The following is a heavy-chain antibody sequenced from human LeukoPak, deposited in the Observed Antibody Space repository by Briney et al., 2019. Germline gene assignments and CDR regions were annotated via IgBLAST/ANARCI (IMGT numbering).Heavy chain of an antibody. Sequence: SEILSLTCTVSGGSISSSSYYWGWIRQPPGKGLEWIGSIYYSGSTYYNPSLKSRVTISVDTSKNQFSLKLSSVTAADTAVYYCARHVRWSGGSWDYWGQGTLVTVSS. CDR2: IYYSGST. CDR3: ARHVRWSGGSWDY. J-gene: IGHJ4*02. CDR1: GGSISSSSYY. D-gene: IGHD2-15*01. V-gene: IGHV4-39*01.